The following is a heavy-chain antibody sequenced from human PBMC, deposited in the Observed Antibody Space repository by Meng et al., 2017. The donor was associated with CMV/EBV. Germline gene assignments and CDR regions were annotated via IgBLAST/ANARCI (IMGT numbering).Heavy chain of an antibody. CDR1: GGSISSYY. V-gene: IGHV4-59*01. CDR3: ARVGGHYDFWSGYAQLGYFGY. Sequence: GSLRLSCTVSGGSISSYYWSWIRQPPGKGLEWIGYIYYSGSTNYNPSLKSRVTISVDTSKNQFSLKLSSVTAAGTAVYYCARVGGHYDFWSGYAQLGYFGYWGQGTLVTVSS. CDR2: IYYSGST. J-gene: IGHJ4*02. D-gene: IGHD3-3*01.